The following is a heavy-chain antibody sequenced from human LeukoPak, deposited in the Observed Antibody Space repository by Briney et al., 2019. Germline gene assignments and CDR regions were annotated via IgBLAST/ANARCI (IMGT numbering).Heavy chain of an antibody. CDR3: AKNGRITIFGVVINHGNWFDP. CDR1: GYTFTGYY. CDR2: INPNSGGT. J-gene: IGHJ5*02. V-gene: IGHV1-2*06. Sequence: ASVKVSCKASGYTFTGYYMHWVRQAPGQGLEWMGRINPNSGGTNYAQKFQGRVNMTRDTSISTAYMELSRLRSDDTAVYYCAKNGRITIFGVVINHGNWFDPWGQGTLVTVSS. D-gene: IGHD3-3*01.